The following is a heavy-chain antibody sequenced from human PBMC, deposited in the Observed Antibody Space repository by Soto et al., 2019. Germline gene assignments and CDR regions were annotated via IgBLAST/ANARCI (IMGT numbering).Heavy chain of an antibody. J-gene: IGHJ5*02. D-gene: IGHD5-12*01. CDR3: ARGSASGYDYWVPGFDP. Sequence: VSVNVSCKASGYTFTGYYMHWVRQDPVQVLKLMGWINPNSGGTNYAQKLQGGATMTRDTSISTAYMGRSRLRFDDTAVYYCARGSASGYDYWVPGFDPWGQGPRV. CDR1: GYTFTGYY. CDR2: INPNSGGT. V-gene: IGHV1-2*02.